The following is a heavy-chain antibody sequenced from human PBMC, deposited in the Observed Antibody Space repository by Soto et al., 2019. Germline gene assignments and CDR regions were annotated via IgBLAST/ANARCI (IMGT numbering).Heavy chain of an antibody. V-gene: IGHV3-21*01. J-gene: IGHJ4*02. Sequence: EVQLVESGGGLVKPGGSLRLSCAASGFTSSSYSMNWVRQAPGKGLEWVSSISSSSSYIYYADSVKGRFTISRDNAKNSLYLQMNSLRAEDTAVYYCAREFDYYDSSGYTYWGQGTLVTVSS. CDR2: ISSSSSYI. D-gene: IGHD3-22*01. CDR1: GFTSSSYS. CDR3: AREFDYYDSSGYTY.